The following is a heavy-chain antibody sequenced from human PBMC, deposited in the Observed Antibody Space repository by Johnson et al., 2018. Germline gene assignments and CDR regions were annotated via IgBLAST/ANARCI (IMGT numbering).Heavy chain of an antibody. CDR3: ARSRYWGCLGSGIPYYFYDGMDV. D-gene: IGHD3-16*01. Sequence: QVQLVQSGAEVKKPGSSVKVSCKASGGTFSSYAISWVRQAPGQGLEWMGGIIPIFGTANYAQQFQGRVTIHADESTSTAYMELSRLRSEGPAVYDCARSRYWGCLGSGIPYYFYDGMDVWGQGTPVTVSS. V-gene: IGHV1-69*12. J-gene: IGHJ6*02. CDR1: GGTFSSYA. CDR2: IIPIFGTA.